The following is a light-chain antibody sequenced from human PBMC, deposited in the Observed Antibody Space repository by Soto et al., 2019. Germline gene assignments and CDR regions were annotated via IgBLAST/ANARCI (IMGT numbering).Light chain of an antibody. J-gene: IGLJ3*02. CDR3: AAWDDTLNGVV. CDR1: SSNIRTNT. CDR2: DNN. V-gene: IGLV1-44*01. Sequence: QSVLTQPPPTSATPGQRVTISCSGSSSNIRTNTVNWYQQFPGTAPKLLIYDNNQRPSEVPDRFSGSKSGTSASLAISGLQSEDEADYYCAAWDDTLNGVVFGGGTKLTVL.